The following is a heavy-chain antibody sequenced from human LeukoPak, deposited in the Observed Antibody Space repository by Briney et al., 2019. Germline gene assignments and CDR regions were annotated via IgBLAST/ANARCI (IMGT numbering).Heavy chain of an antibody. Sequence: RRSLRLSCVASGFTFSNFAIHWVRQGPGKGLEWVAVTSDDGRKKYYADSVKGRFTISRDNSKNTLYLQMNSLRTDDTAIYYCARDRSYAVNQGGWLDPWGQGTLVSVSS. V-gene: IGHV3-30*01. D-gene: IGHD2-2*01. CDR1: GFTFSNFA. J-gene: IGHJ5*02. CDR3: ARDRSYAVNQGGWLDP. CDR2: TSDDGRKK.